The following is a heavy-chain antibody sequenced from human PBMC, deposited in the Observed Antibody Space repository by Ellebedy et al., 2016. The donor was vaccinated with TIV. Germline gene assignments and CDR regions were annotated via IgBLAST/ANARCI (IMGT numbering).Heavy chain of an antibody. Sequence: GESLKISXAASGFTFSSYGMHWVRQAPGKGLEWVAVISYDGSNKYYADSVKGRFTISRDNSKNTLYLQMNSLRAEDTAVYYCAKDSPEVGASYGMDVWGQGTTVTVSS. CDR1: GFTFSSYG. CDR3: AKDSPEVGASYGMDV. D-gene: IGHD1-26*01. CDR2: ISYDGSNK. V-gene: IGHV3-30*18. J-gene: IGHJ6*02.